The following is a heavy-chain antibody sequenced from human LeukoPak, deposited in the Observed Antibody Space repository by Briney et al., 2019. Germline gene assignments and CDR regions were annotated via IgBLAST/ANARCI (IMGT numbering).Heavy chain of an antibody. J-gene: IGHJ4*02. V-gene: IGHV3-30*02. D-gene: IGHD5-18*01. Sequence: RSGGSLRLSCAASGFTFSNYGMHWVRQAPGKGLEWVAFIRYDGSNKYYADSVKGRFTISRDNSKNTLYLQTNSLRAEDTAVYYCAKDFRVAMAPAYFDYWGQGTLVTVSS. CDR2: IRYDGSNK. CDR1: GFTFSNYG. CDR3: AKDFRVAMAPAYFDY.